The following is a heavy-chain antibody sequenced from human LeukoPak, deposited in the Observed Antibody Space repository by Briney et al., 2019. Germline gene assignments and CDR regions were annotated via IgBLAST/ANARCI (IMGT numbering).Heavy chain of an antibody. V-gene: IGHV1-2*02. J-gene: IGHJ4*02. CDR2: INSNSGAR. Sequence: GASVKDSCQDSGYTFSGYYMHWVRQAPGQGLESMGWINSNSGARNYAPKFQGRVTFSRDNSISTAYMELSSLRSDDTAIYYCARGPGGATTGFDGWGQGTLVTVSS. CDR3: ARGPGGATTGFDG. D-gene: IGHD1-26*01. CDR1: GYTFSGYY.